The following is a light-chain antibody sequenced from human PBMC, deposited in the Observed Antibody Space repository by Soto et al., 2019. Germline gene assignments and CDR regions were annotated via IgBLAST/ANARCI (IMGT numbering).Light chain of an antibody. V-gene: IGKV1-5*01. CDR2: EAS. J-gene: IGKJ1*01. CDR1: QSISNS. CDR3: QQYNGYSST. Sequence: DIPLTHSPPTVSASLPDGVTIXCLARQSISNSLAWYQQKPGKAPNLLIYEASSLQSGVPSRFSGSGSGTDFTLTISGLQPDDFATYFCQQYNGYSSTFGQGTKVDI.